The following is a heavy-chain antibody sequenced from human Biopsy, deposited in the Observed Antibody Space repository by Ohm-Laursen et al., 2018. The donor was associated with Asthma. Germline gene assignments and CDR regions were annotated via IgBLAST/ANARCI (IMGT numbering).Heavy chain of an antibody. CDR2: INSVFGTT. V-gene: IGHV1-69*13. CDR1: GGTFNTYV. CDR3: ARKAGSCISRTCYSLDF. D-gene: IGHD2-2*01. J-gene: IGHJ4*02. Sequence: GALVKVSCKSLGGTFNTYVIGWVRQAPGQGLEWMGGINSVFGTTTYPQKFQDRVTITADDSTSTVYMELSSPRSEDTAVYYCARKAGSCISRTCYSLDFWGQGTLVTVSS.